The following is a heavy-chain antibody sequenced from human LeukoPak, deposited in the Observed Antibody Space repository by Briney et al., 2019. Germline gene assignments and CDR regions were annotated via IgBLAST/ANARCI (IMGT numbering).Heavy chain of an antibody. D-gene: IGHD6-13*01. J-gene: IGHJ5*01. CDR2: INHSGST. CDR3: ARGYSSSWYDS. Sequence: SETLSLTCAVYGGSFSGYYWSWIRQPPGKGLEWIGEINHSGSTNYNPSLKSRVTISVDTSKNQFSLKLSSVTAADTAVYYCARGYSSSWYDSWGQGTLGTLSS. CDR1: GGSFSGYY. V-gene: IGHV4-34*01.